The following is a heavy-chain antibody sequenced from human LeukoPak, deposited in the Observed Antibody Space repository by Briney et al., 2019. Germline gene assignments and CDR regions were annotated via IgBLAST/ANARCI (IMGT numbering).Heavy chain of an antibody. V-gene: IGHV3-11*03. D-gene: IGHD3-22*01. CDR1: GFTFSDYY. Sequence: GVSLTLSCTASGFTFSDYYVSWIRQATGKGLEWVSFISSSSSYTNYADSVEGRFTISRDNAKNSLYLQMNSLRAEDTAVYYCASRSSSGSFDYWGQGTLVTVSS. CDR3: ASRSSSGSFDY. J-gene: IGHJ4*02. CDR2: ISSSSSYT.